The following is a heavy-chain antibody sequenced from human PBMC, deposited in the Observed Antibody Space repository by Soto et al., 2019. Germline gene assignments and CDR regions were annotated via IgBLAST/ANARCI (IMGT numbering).Heavy chain of an antibody. J-gene: IGHJ4*02. Sequence: SGGSLRLSCAASGFTFSSYAMSWVRQAPGKGLEWVSAISGSGGSTYYADSVKGRFTISRDNSKNTLYLQMNSLRAEDTAVYYCAKYPPGSYSNGIFDYWGQGTLVPVSS. CDR3: AKYPPGSYSNGIFDY. D-gene: IGHD6-19*01. CDR2: ISGSGGST. V-gene: IGHV3-23*01. CDR1: GFTFSSYA.